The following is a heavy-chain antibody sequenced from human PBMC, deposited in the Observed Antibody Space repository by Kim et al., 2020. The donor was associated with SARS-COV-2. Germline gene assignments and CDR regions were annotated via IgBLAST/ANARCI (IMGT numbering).Heavy chain of an antibody. CDR1: GFTFSSYW. Sequence: WGSLRLSCAASGFTFSSYWMHWVRQAPGKGLVWVSRINSDGSSTSYADSVKGRFTISRDNAKNTLYLQMNSLRAEDTAVYYCARGGMVWHIGEGAVDYWGQGTLVTVSS. D-gene: IGHD2-21*01. CDR2: INSDGSST. J-gene: IGHJ4*02. V-gene: IGHV3-74*01. CDR3: ARGGMVWHIGEGAVDY.